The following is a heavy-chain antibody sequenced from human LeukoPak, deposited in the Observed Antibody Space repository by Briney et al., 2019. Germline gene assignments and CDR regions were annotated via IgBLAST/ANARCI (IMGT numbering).Heavy chain of an antibody. Sequence: GGSLRLSCAAPGFSFTSYAMNWVRQAPGKGLEWVSAISGSGGSTYYADSVKGRFTISRDNSKNTLYLQMNSLRAEDTAVYYCAKDPLPMVRGVVDYWGQGTLVTVSS. CDR1: GFSFTSYA. V-gene: IGHV3-23*01. D-gene: IGHD3-10*01. J-gene: IGHJ4*02. CDR3: AKDPLPMVRGVVDY. CDR2: ISGSGGST.